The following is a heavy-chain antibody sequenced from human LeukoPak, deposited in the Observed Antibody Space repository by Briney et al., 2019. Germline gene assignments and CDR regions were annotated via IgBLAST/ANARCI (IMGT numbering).Heavy chain of an antibody. J-gene: IGHJ4*02. V-gene: IGHV4-59*11. CDR1: GAAMTSHH. CDR3: SGGRSSRYSDY. D-gene: IGHD3-9*01. Sequence: PSETLSLTCIVSGAAMTSHHWNWIRQTPGKRLEWIGYIYHRGNTNFITSYSSSLRSRVSMSVDMSKNHFSLSLSSVTAADTATYYCSGGRSSRYSDYWGQGALVTVSS. CDR2: IYHRGNT.